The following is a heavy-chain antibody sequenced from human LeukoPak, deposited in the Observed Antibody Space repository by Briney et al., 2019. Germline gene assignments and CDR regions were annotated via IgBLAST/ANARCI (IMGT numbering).Heavy chain of an antibody. V-gene: IGHV3-23*01. CDR2: ISGSGDNT. J-gene: IGHJ4*02. CDR3: ARSIPYGTTWYGRSDY. Sequence: GGSLRLSCAASGFTFSSYAMSWVRQAPGKGLEWVSGISGSGDNTYYADSVKGRLTISRDNSKNTLYVQVNSLGTEDTAIYYCARSIPYGTTWYGRSDYWGQGTLVTVSS. CDR1: GFTFSSYA. D-gene: IGHD6-13*01.